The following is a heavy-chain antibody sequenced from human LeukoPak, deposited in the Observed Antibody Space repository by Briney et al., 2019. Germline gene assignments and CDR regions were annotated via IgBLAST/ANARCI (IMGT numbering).Heavy chain of an antibody. J-gene: IGHJ6*02. CDR2: IKQDGSEK. CDR1: GFTFSSYW. D-gene: IGHD2-2*01. CDR3: ARLPAAMDYYYYGMDV. V-gene: IGHV3-7*01. Sequence: GGSLRLSCAASGFTFSSYWMSWVRQAPGKGLEWVANIKQDGSEKYYVDSVKGRFTISRDNAKNSLYLQMNSLRAEDTAVYYWARLPAAMDYYYYGMDVWGQGATVTVSS.